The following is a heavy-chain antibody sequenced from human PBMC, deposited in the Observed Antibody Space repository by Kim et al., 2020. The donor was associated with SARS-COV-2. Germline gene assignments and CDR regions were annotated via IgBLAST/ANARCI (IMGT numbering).Heavy chain of an antibody. CDR2: IYYSGST. CDR3: ARETGWLQPPRVFDY. Sequence: SETLSLTCTVSGGSISSGGYYWSWIRQHPGKGLEWIGYIYYSGSTYYNPSLKSRVTISVDTSKNQFSLKLSSVTAADTAVYYCARETGWLQPPRVFDYWGQGTLVTVSS. V-gene: IGHV4-31*03. D-gene: IGHD5-12*01. J-gene: IGHJ4*02. CDR1: GGSISSGGYY.